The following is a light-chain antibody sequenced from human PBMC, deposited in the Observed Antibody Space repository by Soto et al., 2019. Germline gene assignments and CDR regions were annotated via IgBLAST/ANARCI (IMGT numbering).Light chain of an antibody. CDR1: QSVSTTY. CDR2: GAS. Sequence: EIVLTQSPGILSLSPGESATLSCRASQSVSTTYLAGYRQKPGQAPRLLIYGASSRATGIPDRFSGSGSGTDCTLTIGSLEPADFAVYSCQQYGTSPRTCGHETKV. V-gene: IGKV3-20*01. CDR3: QQYGTSPRT. J-gene: IGKJ1*01.